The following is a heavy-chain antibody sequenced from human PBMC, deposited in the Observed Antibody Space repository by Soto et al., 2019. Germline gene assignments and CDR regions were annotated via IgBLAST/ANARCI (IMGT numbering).Heavy chain of an antibody. Sequence: QITLNESGPTLVKPMQTLTLTCNFSGFSLDSTAVGVGWLRQPPGKALECLALIYWDGDTRYNPALTNRVIITKDTSKNQFVLTMTDMAPADTGTYFGAHFILGGTFVRGVNFDHWGQGVLVTVSS. CDR1: GFSLDSTAVG. D-gene: IGHD3-10*01. J-gene: IGHJ4*02. CDR3: AHFILGGTFVRGVNFDH. V-gene: IGHV2-5*02. CDR2: IYWDGDT.